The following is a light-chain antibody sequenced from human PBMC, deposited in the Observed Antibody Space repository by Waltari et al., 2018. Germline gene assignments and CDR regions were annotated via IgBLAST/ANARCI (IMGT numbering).Light chain of an antibody. V-gene: IGKV1-39*01. CDR1: QSISSY. Sequence: IQMTQSPSSLSASVGERVTITCRASQSISSYLNWYQQKPGKAPKLLSDASSSLQSGVPSRFSGSGSGTDFTLTISSLQPEDVATYYCQQSYSTPAFGQGTKVEIK. CDR3: QQSYSTPA. CDR2: ASS. J-gene: IGKJ1*01.